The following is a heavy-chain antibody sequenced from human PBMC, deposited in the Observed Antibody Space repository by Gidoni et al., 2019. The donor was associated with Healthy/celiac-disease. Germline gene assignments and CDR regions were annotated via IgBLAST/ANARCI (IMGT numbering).Heavy chain of an antibody. V-gene: IGHV1-24*01. J-gene: IGHJ5*02. CDR2: FDPEDGET. CDR1: GYTLTELS. D-gene: IGHD3-10*01. CDR3: ATILLWFGELRNWFDP. Sequence: QVQLVQSGAEVKKPGASVKVSCKVSGYTLTELSMHWVRQAPGKGLEWMGGFDPEDGETIYAQKFQGRVTMTEDTSTDTAYMELSSLRSEDTAVYYCATILLWFGELRNWFDPWGQGTLVTVSS.